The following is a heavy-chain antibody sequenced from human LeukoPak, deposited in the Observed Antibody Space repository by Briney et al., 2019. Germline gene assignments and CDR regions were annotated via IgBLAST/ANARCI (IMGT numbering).Heavy chain of an antibody. CDR1: GFTFSSHG. D-gene: IGHD6-19*01. CDR3: ARRGIISGWYWAYYFDY. V-gene: IGHV3-7*01. CDR2: IEQDGGET. Sequence: GGSLRLSCVASGFTFSSHGMYWVRQAPGKGLEWVANIEQDGGETYYVDSVKGRFTISRDNAKNSLSLQMNSLRAEDTAVYYCARRGIISGWYWAYYFDYWGQGTLVTVSS. J-gene: IGHJ4*02.